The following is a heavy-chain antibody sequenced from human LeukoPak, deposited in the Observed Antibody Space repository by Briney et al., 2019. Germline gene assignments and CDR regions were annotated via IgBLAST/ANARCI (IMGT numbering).Heavy chain of an antibody. CDR1: GYSFTGHF. V-gene: IGHV1-2*02. CDR2: INPNSGGT. CDR3: ARGGRDSGEYIWGIGIDY. J-gene: IGHJ4*02. Sequence: ASVKVSCKSSGYSFTGHFVHWVRQAPGQGLEWMGWINPNSGGTHYAQKVQGRVTITSDTSISTAYMDLSSLRSDDTAFDYCARGGRDSGEYIWGIGIDYWGQGTLVTVFS. D-gene: IGHD4-17*01.